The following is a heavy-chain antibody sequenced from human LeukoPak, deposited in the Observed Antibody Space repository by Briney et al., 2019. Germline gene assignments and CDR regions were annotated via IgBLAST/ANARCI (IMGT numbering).Heavy chain of an antibody. V-gene: IGHV3-23*01. Sequence: GGSLRLSCAASGFTFSSYAMSWVRQAPGKGLEWVSAISGSGGSTYYADSVKGRFTISRDNSKNTLYLQMNSLRAEDTAVYYCARRTYYYGSGKSPQQYYFDYWGQGTLVTVSS. CDR2: ISGSGGST. CDR1: GFTFSSYA. D-gene: IGHD3-10*01. CDR3: ARRTYYYGSGKSPQQYYFDY. J-gene: IGHJ4*02.